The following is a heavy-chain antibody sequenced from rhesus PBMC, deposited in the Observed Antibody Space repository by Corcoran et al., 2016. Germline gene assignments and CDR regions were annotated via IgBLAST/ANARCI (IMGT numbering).Heavy chain of an antibody. D-gene: IGHD2-39*02. Sequence: QVQLQESGPGLVKPSETLSLTCAVSGGSISSNYWSWIRQAPGKGLEWIGRIYGTGGRTDSTPPLTSRVTISADTSKNQFSLKLSSVTAADTAVYYCAKFLGGVCYYWGQGVLVTVSS. CDR3: AKFLGGVCYY. CDR2: IYGTGGRT. V-gene: IGHV4-160*01. CDR1: GGSISSNY. J-gene: IGHJ4*01.